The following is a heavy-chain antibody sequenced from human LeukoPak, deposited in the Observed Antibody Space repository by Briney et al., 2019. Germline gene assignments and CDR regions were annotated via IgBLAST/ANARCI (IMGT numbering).Heavy chain of an antibody. CDR3: ARDSTYYYDSGSSGPHYFDN. D-gene: IGHD3-10*01. Sequence: GGSLRLSCAASGFTLSNYVMHWVRQAPGKGLEWVSLISSGGTYEYYADSVKGRFTISRDNSKNTLYLQLNSLRAEDTAVYYCARDSTYYYDSGSSGPHYFDNWGQGTLVTVSS. J-gene: IGHJ4*02. V-gene: IGHV3-30*01. CDR2: ISSGGTYE. CDR1: GFTLSNYV.